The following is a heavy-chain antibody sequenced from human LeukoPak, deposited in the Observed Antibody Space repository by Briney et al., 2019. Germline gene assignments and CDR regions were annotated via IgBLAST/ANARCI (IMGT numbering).Heavy chain of an antibody. J-gene: IGHJ6*04. Sequence: PGGSLRLSCAASGFTVSSNYMSWVRQAPGKGLEWVSVIYSGGGTYYEDSVKGRFTITRDNSKNTLYLQMNSLRAEDTAVYYCARSQSNYYDSSGPPYMDVWGNGTTVTVSS. V-gene: IGHV3-53*01. CDR3: ARSQSNYYDSSGPPYMDV. CDR2: IYSGGGT. CDR1: GFTVSSNY. D-gene: IGHD3-22*01.